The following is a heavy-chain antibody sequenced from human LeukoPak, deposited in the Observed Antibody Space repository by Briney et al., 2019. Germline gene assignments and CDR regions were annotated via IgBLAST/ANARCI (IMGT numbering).Heavy chain of an antibody. CDR1: GYTFTGYY. CDR2: INPNNSDT. Sequence: ASVKVSCKASGYTFTGYYMHWVRQAPGQGLEWMGWINPNNSDTKYGQNFQGRVTMTRDTSISIAYMELSSLRSDDTALYYCARQINTAFGIWGQGTMVAVTS. J-gene: IGHJ3*02. CDR3: ARQINTAFGI. V-gene: IGHV1-2*02.